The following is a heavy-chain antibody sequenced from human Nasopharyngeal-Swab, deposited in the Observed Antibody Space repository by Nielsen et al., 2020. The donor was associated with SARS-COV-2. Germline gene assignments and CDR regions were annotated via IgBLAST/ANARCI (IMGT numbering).Heavy chain of an antibody. J-gene: IGHJ5*02. CDR3: ARDRAGLFGEVLGWFDP. CDR2: INHSGST. Sequence: SQTLSLTCAVYGGSFSGYYWSWIRQPPGKGLEWIGEINHSGSTNYNPSLKSRVTISVDTSKNQFSLKLSSVTAADTAVYYCARDRAGLFGEVLGWFDPWGQGTLVTVST. D-gene: IGHD3-10*01. V-gene: IGHV4-34*01. CDR1: GGSFSGYY.